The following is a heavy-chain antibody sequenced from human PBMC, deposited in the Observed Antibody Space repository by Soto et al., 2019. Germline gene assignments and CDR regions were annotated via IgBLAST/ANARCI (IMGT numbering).Heavy chain of an antibody. CDR2: ISSSSSTI. V-gene: IGHV3-48*02. J-gene: IGHJ4*02. CDR3: ARLYYYDSSGYYYVSPFDY. Sequence: EVQLVESGGGLVQPGGSLRLSCAASGFTFSSYSMNWVRQAPGKGLEWVSYISSSSSTIYYADSVKGRFTISRDNAKNSLYLQMNSLRDEDTAVYYCARLYYYDSSGYYYVSPFDYWGQGTLVTVSS. D-gene: IGHD3-22*01. CDR1: GFTFSSYS.